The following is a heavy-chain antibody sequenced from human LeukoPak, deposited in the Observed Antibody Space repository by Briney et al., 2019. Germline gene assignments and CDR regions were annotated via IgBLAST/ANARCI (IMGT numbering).Heavy chain of an antibody. CDR1: GYTFTGYY. V-gene: IGHV1-2*02. CDR2: INPNSGGT. D-gene: IGHD3-10*01. J-gene: IGHJ4*02. CDR3: ARADFGFGELFPFDY. Sequence: ASVKVSCKASGYTFTGYYMHWVRQAPGQGLEWMGWINPNSGGTNYAQKFQGRVTMTRDTSISTAYTELSRLRSDDTAVYYCARADFGFGELFPFDYWGQGTLVTVSS.